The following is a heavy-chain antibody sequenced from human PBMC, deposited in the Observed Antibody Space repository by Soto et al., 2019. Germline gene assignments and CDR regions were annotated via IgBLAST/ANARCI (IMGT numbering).Heavy chain of an antibody. CDR1: GFTFSSYG. V-gene: IGHV3-33*01. Sequence: GGSLRLSCAASGFTFSSYGMHWVRQAPGKGLEWVAVIWYDGSNKYYADSVKGRFTISRDNSKNTLYLQMNSLRAEDTAVYYCARDGSKWELPGLNDYWGQGTLVTVSS. J-gene: IGHJ4*02. CDR2: IWYDGSNK. CDR3: ARDGSKWELPGLNDY. D-gene: IGHD1-26*01.